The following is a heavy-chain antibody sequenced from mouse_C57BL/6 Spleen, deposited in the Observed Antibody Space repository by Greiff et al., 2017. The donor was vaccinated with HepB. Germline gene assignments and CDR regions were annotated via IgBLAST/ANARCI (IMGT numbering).Heavy chain of an antibody. CDR3: ASEDYDYDVGAMDY. D-gene: IGHD2-4*01. CDR1: GYSFTGYF. J-gene: IGHJ4*01. CDR2: INPYNGDT. Sequence: VQLQQSGPELVKPGDSVKISCKASGYSFTGYFMNWVMQSHGKSLEWIGRINPYNGDTFYNQKFKGKATLTVDKSSSTAHMELRSLTSEDSAVYYCASEDYDYDVGAMDYWGQGTSVTVSS. V-gene: IGHV1-20*01.